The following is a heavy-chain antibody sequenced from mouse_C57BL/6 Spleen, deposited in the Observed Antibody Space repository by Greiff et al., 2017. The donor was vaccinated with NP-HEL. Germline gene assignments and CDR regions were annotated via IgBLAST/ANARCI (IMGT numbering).Heavy chain of an antibody. CDR3: ARGSSYYAMDY. J-gene: IGHJ4*01. Sequence: EVQLQQSGPGMVKPSQSLSLTCTVTGYSITSGYDWHWIRHFPGNKLEWMGYISYSGSTNYNPSLKSRISITHDTSKNHFFLKLNSVTTEDTATYYCARGSSYYAMDYWVQGTSVTVSS. V-gene: IGHV3-1*01. CDR1: GYSITSGYD. D-gene: IGHD1-1*01. CDR2: ISYSGST.